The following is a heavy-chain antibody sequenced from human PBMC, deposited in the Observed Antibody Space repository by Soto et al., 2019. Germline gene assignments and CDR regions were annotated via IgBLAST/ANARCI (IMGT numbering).Heavy chain of an antibody. CDR2: ISGSGGSR. CDR3: AKGREAMNIVVVVAAMDY. D-gene: IGHD2-15*01. J-gene: IGHJ4*02. Sequence: EVQLLESGGGLVQPGGSLRLSCAASGFTFSSYAMSWVRQAPGKGLEWVSAISGSGGSRYYADSVKGRFTISRDNSKNTLYLQMNSLRAEDTAVYYCAKGREAMNIVVVVAAMDYWGQGTLVTVSS. CDR1: GFTFSSYA. V-gene: IGHV3-23*01.